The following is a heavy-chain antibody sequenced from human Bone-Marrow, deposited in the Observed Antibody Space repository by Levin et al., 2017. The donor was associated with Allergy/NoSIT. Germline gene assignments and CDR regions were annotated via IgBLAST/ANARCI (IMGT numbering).Heavy chain of an antibody. CDR1: GGTFSSYA. J-gene: IGHJ4*02. V-gene: IGHV1-69*13. D-gene: IGHD1-26*01. CDR2: IIPIFGTA. Sequence: EASVKVSCKASGGTFSSYAISWVRQAPGQGLEWMGGIIPIFGTANYAQKFQGRVTITADESTSTAYMELSSLRSEDTAVYYCAVLGISVGAPYYFDYWGQGTLVTVSS. CDR3: AVLGISVGAPYYFDY.